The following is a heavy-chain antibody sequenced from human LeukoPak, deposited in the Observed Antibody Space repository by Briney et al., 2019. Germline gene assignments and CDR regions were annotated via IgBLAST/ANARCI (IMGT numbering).Heavy chain of an antibody. V-gene: IGHV1-46*01. D-gene: IGHD2-21*02. CDR1: GCTFTSYY. J-gene: IGHJ6*02. CDR2: INPSGGST. Sequence: ASVTVSCTASGCTFTSYYMHWVRQAPGQGLEWMGLINPSGGSTSYAQKFQGRVTMTRDTSTSTVYMELSSLRSEDTAVYYCARDIKEAYCGGDCYSNGMDVWGQGTTVTVSS. CDR3: ARDIKEAYCGGDCYSNGMDV.